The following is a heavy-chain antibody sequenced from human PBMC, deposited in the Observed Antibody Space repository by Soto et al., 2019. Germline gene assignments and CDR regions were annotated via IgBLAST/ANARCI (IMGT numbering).Heavy chain of an antibody. D-gene: IGHD2-15*01. J-gene: IGHJ4*02. CDR3: VVAAQPYYFDY. CDR1: GYTFTSYG. Sequence: QVQLVQSGAEVKKPGASVKVSCKASGYTFTSYGLSWVRPAPGKGLEWMGGISAYNGNTNYAQKLQGRVTMTTDTSTSTADRELRRRISDATAVYYCVVAAQPYYFDYWGQGTLVTVSS. CDR2: ISAYNGNT. V-gene: IGHV1-18*01.